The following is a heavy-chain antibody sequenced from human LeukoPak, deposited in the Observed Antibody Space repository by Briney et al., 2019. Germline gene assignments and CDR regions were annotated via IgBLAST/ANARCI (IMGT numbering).Heavy chain of an antibody. CDR2: IYYSGRT. D-gene: IGHD2-2*01. V-gene: IGHV4-30-4*01. Sequence: PSQTLSLTCTVSGGSISSGDYYWSWIRQPPGKGLEWIGYIYYSGRTYYNPSLKSRVTVSVDTSKNQFSLKLSSVTAADTAVYYCARALAHCSSTSCYRFDYWGQGTLVTVSS. CDR1: GGSISSGDYY. CDR3: ARALAHCSSTSCYRFDY. J-gene: IGHJ4*02.